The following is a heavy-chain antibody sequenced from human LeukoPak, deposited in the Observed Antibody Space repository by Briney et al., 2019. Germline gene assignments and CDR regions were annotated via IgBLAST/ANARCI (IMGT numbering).Heavy chain of an antibody. Sequence: ASVKVSCMASGYTFTSYYMHWVRQAPGQGLEWMGIINPSGGSTSYAQKFQGRVTMTRDMSTSTVYMELSSLRSEDTAVYYCARVAPYSSSSSVAFDIWGQGTMVTVSS. CDR2: INPSGGST. J-gene: IGHJ3*02. CDR3: ARVAPYSSSSSVAFDI. V-gene: IGHV1-46*01. CDR1: GYTFTSYY. D-gene: IGHD6-6*01.